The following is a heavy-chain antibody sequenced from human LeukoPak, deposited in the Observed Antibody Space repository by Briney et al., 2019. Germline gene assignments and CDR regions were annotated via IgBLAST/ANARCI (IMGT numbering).Heavy chain of an antibody. CDR3: ARDFIPNRIAVASNWFDP. J-gene: IGHJ5*02. Sequence: ASVKVSCKASGYTFTGYYIHWVRQAPGQGLEWMGWINFNSGGTNYAQKFQGRVTMTRDTSISTAYMELSGLRSDDTAVYYCARDFIPNRIAVASNWFDPWGQGTLVTVSS. CDR1: GYTFTGYY. V-gene: IGHV1-2*02. D-gene: IGHD6-19*01. CDR2: INFNSGGT.